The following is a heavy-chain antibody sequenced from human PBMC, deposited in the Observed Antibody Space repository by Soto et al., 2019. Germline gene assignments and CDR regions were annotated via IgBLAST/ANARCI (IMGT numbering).Heavy chain of an antibody. V-gene: IGHV1-46*01. CDR1: GYAFTDHY. CDR3: ARAPRGGVIIVITSAQIDY. J-gene: IGHJ4*02. Sequence: GASVKVSCKASGYAFTDHYIHWVRQAPGQGLEWMGLISPDGGSTRYPQKFQARITMTRDTSTSTVYMELSSLRSEDTAVYYCARAPRGGVIIVITSAQIDYWGQGTLVTVSS. D-gene: IGHD3-3*01. CDR2: ISPDGGST.